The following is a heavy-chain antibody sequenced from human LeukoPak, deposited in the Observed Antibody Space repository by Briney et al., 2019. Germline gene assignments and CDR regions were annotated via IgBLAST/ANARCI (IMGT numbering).Heavy chain of an antibody. CDR2: IYYSGST. Sequence: PSETLSLTCTVSGGSISSYYWSWIRQPPGKGLEWIGYIYYSGSTNYNPSLKSRVTISVDTSKNQFSLKLSSVTAADTAVYYCARETVNYFDYWGQGTLVTVSS. J-gene: IGHJ4*02. CDR1: GGSISSYY. D-gene: IGHD4-11*01. V-gene: IGHV4-59*01. CDR3: ARETVNYFDY.